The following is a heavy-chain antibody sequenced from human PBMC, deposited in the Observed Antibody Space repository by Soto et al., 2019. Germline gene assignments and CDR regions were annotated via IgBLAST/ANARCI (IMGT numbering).Heavy chain of an antibody. J-gene: IGHJ5*02. CDR2: IYYSGST. CDR3: ARGPPTYGDYVGWFDP. CDR1: GGSFTSNNW. D-gene: IGHD4-17*01. Sequence: SETLSLTCAVSGGSFTSNNWWTWVRQPPGQGLEWIGEIYYSGSTYYNPSLKSRVTISVDTSKNQFSLKLSSVTAADTAVYYCARGPPTYGDYVGWFDPWGQGTLVTVSS. V-gene: IGHV4-4*02.